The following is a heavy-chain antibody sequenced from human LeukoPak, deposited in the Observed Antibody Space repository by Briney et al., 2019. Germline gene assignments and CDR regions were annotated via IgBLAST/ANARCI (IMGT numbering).Heavy chain of an antibody. CDR2: INSDGSGT. D-gene: IGHD6-13*01. J-gene: IGHJ4*02. CDR1: GINFRSYL. CDR3: ARDRIAAAGPIDY. V-gene: IGHV3-74*01. Sequence: GGSLRGSCAASGINFRSYLIHWVRQASVLGLLLVSRINSDGSGTSYADSVKGRFTISRDNAKNTLYLQMHSLRAEDTAVYYCARDRIAAAGPIDYWGQGTLVTVSS.